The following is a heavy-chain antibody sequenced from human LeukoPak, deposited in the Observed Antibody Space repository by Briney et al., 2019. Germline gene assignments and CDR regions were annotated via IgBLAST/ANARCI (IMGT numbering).Heavy chain of an antibody. CDR1: GGSISSYY. Sequence: SETLSLTCTVSGGSISSYYWSWIRQPPGKGLEWIGYIYYSGSTNYNPSLKSRVTISVDTSKNQFSLKLSSVTAADTAVYYCARDRVAVAGMGSPYWYFDLWGRGTLVTVSS. V-gene: IGHV4-59*01. D-gene: IGHD6-19*01. J-gene: IGHJ2*01. CDR2: IYYSGST. CDR3: ARDRVAVAGMGSPYWYFDL.